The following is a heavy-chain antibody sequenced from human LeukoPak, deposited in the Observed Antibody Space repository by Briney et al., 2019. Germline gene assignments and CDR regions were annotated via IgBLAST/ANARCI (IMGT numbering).Heavy chain of an antibody. V-gene: IGHV3-23*01. CDR2: ISGSGGST. D-gene: IGHD2-21*01. CDR1: GFTFSSYA. CDR3: AKDPTSLGDNPEYYFDY. Sequence: PGGSLRLFCAASGFTFSSYAMSWVRQAPGKGLEWVSAISGSGGSTYYADSVKGRFTISRDNSKNTLYLQMNSLRAEDTAVYYCAKDPTSLGDNPEYYFDYWGQGTLVTVSS. J-gene: IGHJ4*02.